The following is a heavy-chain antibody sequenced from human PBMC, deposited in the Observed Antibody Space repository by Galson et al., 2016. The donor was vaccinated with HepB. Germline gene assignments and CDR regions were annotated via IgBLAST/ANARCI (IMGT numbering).Heavy chain of an antibody. Sequence: SLRLSCAAPGFIFSKYTMHWVRQAPGKGLQYVAGISYNGGTTHYADSVKGRFTISRDNSKNTLYLQMSSLRVEDTSVYFCVRQPTYGYRFDYWGQGILVTASS. CDR2: ISYNGGTT. J-gene: IGHJ4*02. CDR3: VRQPTYGYRFDY. V-gene: IGHV3-64D*08. CDR1: GFIFSKYT. D-gene: IGHD5-18*01.